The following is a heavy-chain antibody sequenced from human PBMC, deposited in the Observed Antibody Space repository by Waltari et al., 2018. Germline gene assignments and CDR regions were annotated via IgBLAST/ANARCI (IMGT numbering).Heavy chain of an antibody. J-gene: IGHJ6*02. CDR1: GPIFSSYW. Sequence: EMQLVESGGGLVQPGGSLRLSWAASGPIFSSYWMHWVRQAPGKGLVWVSRIKSDGGGTTYADSVEGRFTTSRDNAKNTLFLQMNSLRGEDTAVYYCASHRPGGLGMDVWGQGTTVIVSS. CDR3: ASHRPGGLGMDV. V-gene: IGHV3-74*01. CDR2: IKSDGGGT.